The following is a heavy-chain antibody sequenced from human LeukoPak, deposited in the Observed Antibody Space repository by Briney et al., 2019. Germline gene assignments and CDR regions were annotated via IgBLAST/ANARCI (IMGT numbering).Heavy chain of an antibody. CDR3: ALARSEYHYGMDV. Sequence: SQTLSLTCALSGDSFSSISVAWNWVRQSPSRGLEWLGRTYYRSKWYYEYAVSVKGQININPDPSKNQFSLQLNSVTPEDTAVYYCALARSEYHYGMDVWGQGTTVTVSS. CDR2: TYYRSKWYY. CDR1: GDSFSSISVA. J-gene: IGHJ6*02. V-gene: IGHV6-1*01.